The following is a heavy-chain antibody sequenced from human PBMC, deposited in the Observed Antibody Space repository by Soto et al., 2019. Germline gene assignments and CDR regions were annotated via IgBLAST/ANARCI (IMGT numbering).Heavy chain of an antibody. Sequence: EVQLLESGGGLVQPGGSLRLSCAASGFTFSSYAMSWVRQAPGKGLEWVSAISGSGGSTYYADSVKGRFTISRDNSKNTLYLQMNSLRAEDTAVYYCAKAFGYSSGWYPYYYYGMDVWGQGTTVTVSS. D-gene: IGHD6-19*01. CDR1: GFTFSSYA. CDR3: AKAFGYSSGWYPYYYYGMDV. J-gene: IGHJ6*02. V-gene: IGHV3-23*01. CDR2: ISGSGGST.